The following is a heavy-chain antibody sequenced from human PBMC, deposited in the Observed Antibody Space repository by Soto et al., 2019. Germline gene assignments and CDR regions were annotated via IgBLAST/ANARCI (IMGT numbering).Heavy chain of an antibody. CDR3: AKDHTIFGVVSVDY. Sequence: QVQLVESGGGVVQPGRSLRLSCAASGFTFSSYGMHWVRQAPGKGLEWVAVISYDGSNKYYADSVKGRFTISRDNSKNTLYLQMNSLRAEDTAVYSCAKDHTIFGVVSVDYWGQGTLVTVSS. J-gene: IGHJ4*02. CDR2: ISYDGSNK. CDR1: GFTFSSYG. V-gene: IGHV3-30*18. D-gene: IGHD3-3*01.